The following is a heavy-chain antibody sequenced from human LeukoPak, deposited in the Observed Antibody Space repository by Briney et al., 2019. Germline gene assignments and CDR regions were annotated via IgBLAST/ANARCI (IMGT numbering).Heavy chain of an antibody. J-gene: IGHJ3*02. D-gene: IGHD4-4*01. Sequence: SETLSLTCTVSGGSIKPYYWNWIRQSPGKGLQWIGYIYHTGPTNYNPSLKSRVTISLDASKNQFSLKLTSVTAADTAIYYCARVGGMTTINNDAFDIWGQGTMVTVSS. V-gene: IGHV4-59*01. CDR1: GGSIKPYY. CDR3: ARVGGMTTINNDAFDI. CDR2: IYHTGPT.